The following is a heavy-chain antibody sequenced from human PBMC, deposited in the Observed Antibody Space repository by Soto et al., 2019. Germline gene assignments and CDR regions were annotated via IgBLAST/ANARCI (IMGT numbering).Heavy chain of an antibody. V-gene: IGHV3-30*18. Sequence: HPGGSLRLSCAASGFTFSSYGMHWVRQAPGKGLEWVAVISYDGSNKYYADSVKGRFTISRDNSKNTLYLQMNSLRAEDTAVYYCAKEGDIVLMVYAGFDAWAQGTLVPVSS. D-gene: IGHD2-8*01. J-gene: IGHJ4*02. CDR1: GFTFSSYG. CDR3: AKEGDIVLMVYAGFDA. CDR2: ISYDGSNK.